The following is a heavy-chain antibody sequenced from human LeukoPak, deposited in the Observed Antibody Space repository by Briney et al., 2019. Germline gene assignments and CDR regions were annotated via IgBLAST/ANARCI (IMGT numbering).Heavy chain of an antibody. D-gene: IGHD3-9*01. CDR3: ARGYYDILTGYYPDY. CDR1: GFTFSSYS. V-gene: IGHV3-21*01. J-gene: IGHJ4*02. Sequence: GGSLRLSRAASGFTFSSYSMNWVRQAPGKGLEWVSSISSSSSYIYYADSVKGRFTISRDNAKNSLYLQMNSLRAEDTAVYYCARGYYDILTGYYPDYWGQGTLVTVSS. CDR2: ISSSSSYI.